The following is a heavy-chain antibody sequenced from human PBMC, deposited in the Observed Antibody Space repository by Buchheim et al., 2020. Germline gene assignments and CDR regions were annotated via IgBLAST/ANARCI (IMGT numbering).Heavy chain of an antibody. CDR2: IHYSGST. CDR1: GGSISSYY. D-gene: IGHD4-17*01. J-gene: IGHJ4*02. CDR3: ARQGHYGDYDN. Sequence: QVQLQESGPGLVKPSETLSLTYTVSGGSISSYYWSWIRQPPGGGLECIAYIHYSGSTNYNPSLKSRVTISVDTSKHQFSLKVSSVTAADTAVYYCARQGHYGDYDNWGQGTL. V-gene: IGHV4-59*08.